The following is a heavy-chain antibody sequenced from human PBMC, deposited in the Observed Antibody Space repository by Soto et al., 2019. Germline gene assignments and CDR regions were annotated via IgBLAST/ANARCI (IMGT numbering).Heavy chain of an antibody. CDR2: IYPGDSDT. J-gene: IGHJ6*02. V-gene: IGHV5-51*01. Sequence: PGESLKISCKGSGYSFTSYWIGWVRQMPGKGLEWVGIIYPGDSDTRYSPSFQGQVTISADKSISTAYLQWSSLKASDTAMYYCARHNRAAAGTDYYGMDVWGQGTTVTVSS. CDR1: GYSFTSYW. D-gene: IGHD6-13*01. CDR3: ARHNRAAAGTDYYGMDV.